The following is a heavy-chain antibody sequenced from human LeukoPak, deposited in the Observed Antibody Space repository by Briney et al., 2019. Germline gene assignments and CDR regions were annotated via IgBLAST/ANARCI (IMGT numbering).Heavy chain of an antibody. CDR3: ARVEGHCSSTNCYDYYYYMDV. D-gene: IGHD2-2*01. J-gene: IGHJ6*03. V-gene: IGHV3-30*03. CDR2: ISYDGSNK. Sequence: GRSLRLSCAASGFTFSSYGMHWVRQAPGKGLEWVAVISYDGSNKYYADSVKGRFTISRDNAKNSLYLQMNSLRAEDTAVYYCARVEGHCSSTNCYDYYYYMDVWGKGTTVTVSS. CDR1: GFTFSSYG.